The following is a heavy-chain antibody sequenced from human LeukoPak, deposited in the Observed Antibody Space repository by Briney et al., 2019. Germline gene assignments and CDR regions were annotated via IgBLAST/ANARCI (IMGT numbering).Heavy chain of an antibody. CDR1: GYNFTNYW. D-gene: IGHD4-23*01. CDR2: FYPGDSDT. CDR3: ARHGGGNGPLGFDI. Sequence: GESLKISCKGSGYNFTNYWIGWVRQMPGKGLEGLGIFYPGDSDTRYSPSFQGQVTISADKSISTAYLQWSSLKASDTAMYYCARHGGGNGPLGFDIWGQGTMVIVSS. V-gene: IGHV5-51*01. J-gene: IGHJ3*02.